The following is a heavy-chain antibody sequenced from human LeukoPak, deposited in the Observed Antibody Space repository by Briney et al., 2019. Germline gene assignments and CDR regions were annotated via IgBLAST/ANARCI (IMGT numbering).Heavy chain of an antibody. V-gene: IGHV1-46*01. J-gene: IGHJ4*02. CDR1: GYTFSSYY. D-gene: IGHD3-10*01. CDR3: ATDRSLGSFDY. CDR2: INPSGGST. Sequence: APVKVSCKAFGYTFSSYYMHWVRQAPGQGLEWMGIINPSGGSTNYAQKFQGRVTMTRDTSTSTAYMELSSLRSEDTAVYYCATDRSLGSFDYWGQGTLVTVSP.